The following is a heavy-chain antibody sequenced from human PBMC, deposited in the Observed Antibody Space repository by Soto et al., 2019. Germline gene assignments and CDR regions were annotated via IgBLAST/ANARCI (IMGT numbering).Heavy chain of an antibody. CDR3: ARSRSHIAVAGGYYYYGMDV. CDR2: TYYRSKWYN. J-gene: IGHJ6*02. V-gene: IGHV6-1*01. D-gene: IGHD6-19*01. Sequence: SQTLSLTCAISGDNVSSNSAAWNWIRQSPSRGLEWLGRTYYRSKWYNDYAVSVKSRITINPDTSKNQFSLQLNSVTPEDTAVYYCARSRSHIAVAGGYYYYGMDVWGQGTTVTVSS. CDR1: GDNVSSNSAA.